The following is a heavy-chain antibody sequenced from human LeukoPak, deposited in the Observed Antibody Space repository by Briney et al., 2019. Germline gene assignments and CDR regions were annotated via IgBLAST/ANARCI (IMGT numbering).Heavy chain of an antibody. J-gene: IGHJ1*01. CDR1: GFTFSSYA. Sequence: PGGSLRLSCAASGFTFSSYAMSWVRQAPGKGLEWVSAISGSGGSTYYADSVKGRFTISRDNSKNTLYLQMNSLRAEDTAVYYCATFRVVVAATRYFQHRGQGTLVTVSS. CDR3: ATFRVVVAATRYFQH. D-gene: IGHD2-15*01. V-gene: IGHV3-23*01. CDR2: ISGSGGST.